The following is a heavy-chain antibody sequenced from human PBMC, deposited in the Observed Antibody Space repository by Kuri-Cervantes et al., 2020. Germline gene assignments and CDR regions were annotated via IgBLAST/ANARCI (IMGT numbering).Heavy chain of an antibody. CDR3: AYSSSWYNWFDP. V-gene: IGHV2-26*02. CDR2: IFSNDEK. Sequence: SGPTLVKPTEALTLICTVSGFSLSNARMGVSWIRQPPGKALEWLAHIFSNDEKSYSTSLKSRLTISKDTSKSQVVLTMTNMDPVDTATYYCAYSSSWYNWFDPWGQGTLVTVSS. J-gene: IGHJ5*02. D-gene: IGHD6-13*01. CDR1: GFSLSNARMG.